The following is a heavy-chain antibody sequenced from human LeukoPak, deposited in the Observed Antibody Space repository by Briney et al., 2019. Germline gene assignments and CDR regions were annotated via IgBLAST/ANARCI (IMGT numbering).Heavy chain of an antibody. CDR1: GYTFTRFD. V-gene: IGHV1-8*01. J-gene: IGHJ4*02. Sequence: ASVWVSSEASGYTFTRFDIKGVCQAPGQGLECGGWMNLKSGNTGYAQKFQGRVTMTRNTSISTAYVELSSLRAGDTAGYYCARRVGAMTPFDYWGQGTLVTVSS. CDR3: ARRVGAMTPFDY. CDR2: MNLKSGNT. D-gene: IGHD1-26*01.